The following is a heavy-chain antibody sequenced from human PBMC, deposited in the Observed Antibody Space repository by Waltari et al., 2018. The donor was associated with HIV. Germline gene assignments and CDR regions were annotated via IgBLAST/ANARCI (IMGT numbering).Heavy chain of an antibody. V-gene: IGHV3-7*01. D-gene: IGHD1-26*01. CDR3: AKYSGSYWGAHNWFDP. CDR2: RKKNGSVK. J-gene: IGHJ5*02. CDR1: GFTFSIYW. Sequence: EVQLVESGGGLVQPGGSLRLSCAASGFTFSIYWMTWLRQAPGKGLEWVANRKKNGSVKDYADSVRGRFTSSRDNTKNSLYLQRNSLRAEDTAVYYCAKYSGSYWGAHNWFDPWGQGTLVTVSS.